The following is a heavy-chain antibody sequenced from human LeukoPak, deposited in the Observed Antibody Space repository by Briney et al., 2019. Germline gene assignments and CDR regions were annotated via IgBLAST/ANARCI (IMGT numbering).Heavy chain of an antibody. J-gene: IGHJ4*02. CDR2: ISGSGGST. Sequence: QPGGSLRLSCAASGFTFSSYAMSWVRQAPGKGLEWVSAISGSGGSTYYADSVKGRFTISRDNSKNTLYLQMDSLRAEDTAVYYCAKPHGYSYGYGLVDYWGQGTLVTVSS. CDR3: AKPHGYSYGYGLVDY. V-gene: IGHV3-23*01. CDR1: GFTFSSYA. D-gene: IGHD5-18*01.